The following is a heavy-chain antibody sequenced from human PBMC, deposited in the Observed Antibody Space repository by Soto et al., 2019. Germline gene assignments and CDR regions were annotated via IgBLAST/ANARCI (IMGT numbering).Heavy chain of an antibody. D-gene: IGHD2-15*01. CDR1: GYTFASYG. CDR3: ARDLSGNPGY. Sequence: QVQLVQSGAEVKKPGASVKVSCKSSGYTFASYGISWVLQAPGQGLEWMGWISASNGNTIYAQKLHGRVTMTTDTSTSAAYMEMRSLRADDTAVYYCARDLSGNPGYWGQGTMVTVSS. V-gene: IGHV1-18*01. J-gene: IGHJ4*02. CDR2: ISASNGNT.